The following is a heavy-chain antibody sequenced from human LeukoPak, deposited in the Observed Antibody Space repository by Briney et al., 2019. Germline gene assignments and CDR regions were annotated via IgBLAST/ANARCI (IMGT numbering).Heavy chain of an antibody. D-gene: IGHD6-13*01. CDR3: ARVSSSWLGVGAFDI. CDR2: IYYSGST. Sequence: PSETLSLTCTVSGGSISSYYWSWIRQPPGKGLEWIGYIYYSGSTNYNPSLKSRVTISVDTSKNQFSLKLSSVTAADTAVYYCARVSSSWLGVGAFDIWGQGTMVTASS. J-gene: IGHJ3*02. V-gene: IGHV4-59*01. CDR1: GGSISSYY.